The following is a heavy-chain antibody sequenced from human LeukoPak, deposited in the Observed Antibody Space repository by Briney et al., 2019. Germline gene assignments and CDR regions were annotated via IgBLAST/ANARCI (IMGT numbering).Heavy chain of an antibody. CDR3: ARYYDILTGYHFSDY. J-gene: IGHJ4*02. V-gene: IGHV1-18*01. Sequence: ASVTVSCKASGYTFTSYGFSWVRQAPGQGLEWMGWISAYNGNTNYAQKIQGRVTMTTDTSTSTAYMELRSLRSDETAVYYCARYYDILTGYHFSDYWGQGTLVTVSS. CDR2: ISAYNGNT. CDR1: GYTFTSYG. D-gene: IGHD3-9*01.